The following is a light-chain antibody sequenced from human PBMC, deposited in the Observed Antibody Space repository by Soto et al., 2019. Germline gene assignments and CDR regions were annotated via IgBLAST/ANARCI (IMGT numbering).Light chain of an antibody. CDR1: LSITNNY. V-gene: IGKV3-20*01. J-gene: IGKJ1*01. CDR2: DAS. CDR3: QQYGSSVWT. Sequence: EIVLTQSPSTRSLSPGERAALSCRASLSITNNYLAWYQQKPGQAPRLLLYDASNRATGIPDRFSGSGSGTDFSLTLSRLEPEDFAVYYCQQYGSSVWTFGQGTKVEIK.